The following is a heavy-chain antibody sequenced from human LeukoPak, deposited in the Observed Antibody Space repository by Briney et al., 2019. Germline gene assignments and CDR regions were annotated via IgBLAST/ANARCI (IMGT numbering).Heavy chain of an antibody. CDR2: ISTTSTFI. CDR1: GFSLSSYD. CDR3: ARADCSSSTCYLRSSWFDP. V-gene: IGHV3-21*01. J-gene: IGHJ5*02. D-gene: IGHD2/OR15-2a*01. Sequence: GGSLRLSCAASGFSLSSYDMYWVRQAPGKGLEWVSSISTTSTFIYYTYSVKGRFTISRDNAKNSLYLQMNSLSAEDTAVYYCARADCSSSTCYLRSSWFDPWGQGTLVTVSS.